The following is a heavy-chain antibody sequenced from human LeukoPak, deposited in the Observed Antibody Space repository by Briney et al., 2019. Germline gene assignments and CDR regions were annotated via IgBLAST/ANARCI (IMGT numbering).Heavy chain of an antibody. CDR3: AKAPNYYGSGSPYQMDV. J-gene: IGHJ6*04. Sequence: ASVKVSCKASGYTFASDGIHWVRQATGQGLEWMGWINPNSGYTGYAQKFQGRVTMTANPSISTVYLELSSLRSEDTAVYYCAKAPNYYGSGSPYQMDVWGKGTMVTVSS. V-gene: IGHV1-8*01. D-gene: IGHD3-10*01. CDR1: GYTFASDG. CDR2: INPNSGYT.